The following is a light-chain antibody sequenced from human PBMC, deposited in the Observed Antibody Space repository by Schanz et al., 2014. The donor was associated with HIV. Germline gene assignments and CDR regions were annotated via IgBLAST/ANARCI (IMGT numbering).Light chain of an antibody. Sequence: VLTQSPGTLSLSPGERATLSCRASQSVSSNFLAWYQQKPGQAPRLLIYAVSTRATGIPDRFSGSGSGTDFTLTISRLEPEDFAVYYCQQYGSSFGPGTKVDIK. J-gene: IGKJ3*01. V-gene: IGKV3-20*01. CDR3: QQYGSS. CDR2: AVS. CDR1: QSVSSNF.